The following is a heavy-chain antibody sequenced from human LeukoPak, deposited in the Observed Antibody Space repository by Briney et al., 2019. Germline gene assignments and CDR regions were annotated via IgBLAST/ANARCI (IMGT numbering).Heavy chain of an antibody. Sequence: GGSLRLSCAASGFTFDDYAMHWVRQAPGKGLEWVSGISWNSGSIGYADSVKGRFTISRDNAKNSLYPQMNSLRAEDTALYYCAKEDYAIAFDIWGQGTMVTVSS. CDR2: ISWNSGSI. J-gene: IGHJ3*02. D-gene: IGHD4-17*01. CDR3: AKEDYAIAFDI. CDR1: GFTFDDYA. V-gene: IGHV3-9*01.